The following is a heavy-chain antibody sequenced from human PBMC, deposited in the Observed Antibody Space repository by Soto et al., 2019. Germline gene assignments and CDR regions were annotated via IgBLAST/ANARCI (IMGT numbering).Heavy chain of an antibody. CDR3: ARGGALSTSWYWGDGLDS. Sequence: GASVKVSCKASGYSFSSHAITWVRQAPGQGLEWMGGIIPVFGTPSYAQKFQGRVTISADKSTNTSSLELRSLRSEDTAVYYCARGGALSTSWYWGDGLDSWGQGTTVTVSS. V-gene: IGHV1-69*06. CDR2: IIPVFGTP. D-gene: IGHD6-13*01. CDR1: GYSFSSHA. J-gene: IGHJ6*02.